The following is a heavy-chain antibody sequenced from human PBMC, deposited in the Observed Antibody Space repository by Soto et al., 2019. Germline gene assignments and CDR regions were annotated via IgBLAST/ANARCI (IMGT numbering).Heavy chain of an antibody. CDR2: INHSGST. J-gene: IGHJ5*02. V-gene: IGHV4-34*01. Sequence: QVQLQQWGAGLLKPSETLSLTCAVYGGSFSGYYWSWIRQPPGMGLEWIGEINHSGSTNYNPSLKSRVTISVDTSKNQFSLKLSSVTAADTAVYYCARVWRLGYCSSTSCYKRNWFDPWGQGTLVTVSS. D-gene: IGHD2-2*01. CDR3: ARVWRLGYCSSTSCYKRNWFDP. CDR1: GGSFSGYY.